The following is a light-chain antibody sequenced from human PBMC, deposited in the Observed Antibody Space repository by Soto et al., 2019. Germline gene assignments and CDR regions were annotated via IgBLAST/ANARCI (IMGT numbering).Light chain of an antibody. CDR1: QSVSSSY. J-gene: IGKJ4*01. Sequence: EIVLTQSPGTLSLSPGERATLSCRARQSVSSSYLAWYQQKPGQAPRLRIYGASSRATGIPDRFSGSGSGTDFTLTISRLEPEDFAVYYCPQYGSSPPLTFGGATKVEIK. V-gene: IGKV3-20*01. CDR2: GAS. CDR3: PQYGSSPPLT.